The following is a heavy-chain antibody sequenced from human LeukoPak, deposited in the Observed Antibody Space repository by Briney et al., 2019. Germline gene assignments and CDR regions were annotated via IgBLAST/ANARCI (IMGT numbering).Heavy chain of an antibody. CDR3: AGYSGSYPMDY. CDR1: GGPFISYA. Sequence: ASVKVSFKASGGPFISYAISWVRPAPGQGLEWMGGIIPIFGTANYSQKFQGRVTITADESTSTAYMELSSLRSEDTAVYYCAGYSGSYPMDYWGQGTLGTVSS. D-gene: IGHD1-26*01. V-gene: IGHV1-69*01. J-gene: IGHJ4*02. CDR2: IIPIFGTA.